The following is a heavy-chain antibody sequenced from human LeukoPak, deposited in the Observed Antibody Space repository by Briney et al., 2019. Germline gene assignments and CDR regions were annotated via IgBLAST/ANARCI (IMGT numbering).Heavy chain of an antibody. Sequence: GGSLRLSCVASGFTFNTYWIHWVRQGPGKGLVWVSLISADGTTTTYADSVKGRFTISRDNSKNTLYLQMNSLRAEDTAVYYCAKDEIGYSDYDYTLFDYWGQGTLVTVSS. CDR1: GFTFNTYW. CDR3: AKDEIGYSDYDYTLFDY. CDR2: ISADGTTT. D-gene: IGHD5-12*01. V-gene: IGHV3-74*01. J-gene: IGHJ4*02.